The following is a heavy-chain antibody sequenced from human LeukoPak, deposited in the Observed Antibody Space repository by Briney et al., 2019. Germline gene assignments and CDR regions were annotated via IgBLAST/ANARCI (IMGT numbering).Heavy chain of an antibody. CDR3: ARDHRDGYTGY. V-gene: IGHV1-3*01. CDR1: GYTFTSYA. Sequence: ASVKVSCKASGYTFTSYAMHWVRQAPGQRLKWMGWINAGNGNTKYSQKFQGRVTITRDTSASTAYMELSGLRSEDTAVYYCARDHRDGYTGYWGQGTLVTVSS. D-gene: IGHD5-24*01. J-gene: IGHJ4*02. CDR2: INAGNGNT.